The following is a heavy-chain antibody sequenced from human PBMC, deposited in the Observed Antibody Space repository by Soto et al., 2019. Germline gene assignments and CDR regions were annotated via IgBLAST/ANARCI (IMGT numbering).Heavy chain of an antibody. CDR1: GFTFDDYA. J-gene: IGHJ3*02. CDR3: AKDRGPTSIGRYAFDI. CDR2: ISWNSGSI. V-gene: IGHV3-9*01. Sequence: EVQLVESGGGLVQPGRSLRLSCAASGFTFDDYAMHWVRQAPGEGLEWVSGISWNSGSIGYADSVKGRFTIARDNAKNSLYLQMNSLRADDTALYYCAKDRGPTSIGRYAFDIWGQGTMVTVST. D-gene: IGHD6-6*01.